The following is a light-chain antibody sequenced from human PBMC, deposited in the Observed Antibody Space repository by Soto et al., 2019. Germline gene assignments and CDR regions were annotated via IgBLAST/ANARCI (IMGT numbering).Light chain of an antibody. CDR1: QSVRTY. CDR2: DAS. V-gene: IGKV3-11*01. CDR3: QQRNSWPPIT. J-gene: IGKJ5*01. Sequence: EIVLTQSPVTLSLSPVERATLSGMASQSVRTYLAWYQVKPGQAPRLLIYDASSRASGVPARFSGSGSGTDFTLTISSLEPEDFALYYCQQRNSWPPITFGQGTRLEIK.